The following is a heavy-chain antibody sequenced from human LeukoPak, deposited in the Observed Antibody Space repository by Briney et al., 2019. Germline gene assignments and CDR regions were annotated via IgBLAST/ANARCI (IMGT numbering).Heavy chain of an antibody. J-gene: IGHJ4*02. V-gene: IGHV4-34*01. CDR2: TNHSGST. CDR3: ARRARRYDYVWGSYKN. Sequence: SSETLSLTCAVYGGSFSGYYWSWIRQPPGKGLEWIGETNHSGSTNYNPSLKSRVTISADTSKNQFSLKLSSVTAADTAVYYCARRARRYDYVWGSYKNWGQGTLVTVSS. CDR1: GGSFSGYY. D-gene: IGHD3-16*01.